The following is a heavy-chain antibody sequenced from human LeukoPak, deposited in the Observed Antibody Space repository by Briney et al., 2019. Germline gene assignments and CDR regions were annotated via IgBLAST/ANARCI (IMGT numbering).Heavy chain of an antibody. Sequence: PGGSLRLSXAASGFSFRRYAMNWVRQAPGRGLEWVAVISGPGPSTVYADSVKGRFTISRDNSKNTLFLQLDSLRVEDTAIYYCAKEEMPHAFDLWGQGTMVTASS. CDR1: GFSFRRYA. J-gene: IGHJ3*01. V-gene: IGHV3-23*01. CDR2: ISGPGPST. D-gene: IGHD5-24*01. CDR3: AKEEMPHAFDL.